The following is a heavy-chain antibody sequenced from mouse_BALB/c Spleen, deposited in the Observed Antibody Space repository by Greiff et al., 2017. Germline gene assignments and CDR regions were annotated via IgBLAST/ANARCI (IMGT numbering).Heavy chain of an antibody. CDR1: GFSLTSYD. CDR3: VRDQGGFAY. J-gene: IGHJ3*01. CDR2: IWTGGGT. Sequence: VQRVESGPGLVAPSQSLSITCTVSGFSLTSYDISWIRQPPGKGLEWLGVIWTGGGTNYNSAFMSRLSISKDNSKSQVFLKMNSLQTDDTAIYYCVRDQGGFAYWGQGTLVTVSA. V-gene: IGHV2-9-2*01.